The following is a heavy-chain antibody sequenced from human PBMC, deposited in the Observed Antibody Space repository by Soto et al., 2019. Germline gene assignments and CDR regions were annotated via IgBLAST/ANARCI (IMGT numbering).Heavy chain of an antibody. CDR2: IYHSGST. J-gene: IGHJ6*02. V-gene: IGHV4-4*02. CDR3: ARQIAGGDYYGMDV. CDR1: GGSISSSNW. Sequence: PSETLSLTCAVSGGSISSSNWWSWVRQPPGKGLEWIGEIYHSGSTNYNPSLKSRVIISVDTSKNQFSLKLSSVTAADTAVYYCARQIAGGDYYGMDVWGQGTTVTVSS. D-gene: IGHD3-10*01.